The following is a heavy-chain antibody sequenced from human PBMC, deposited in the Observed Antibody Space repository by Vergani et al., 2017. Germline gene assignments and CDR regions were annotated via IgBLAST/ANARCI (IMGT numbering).Heavy chain of an antibody. CDR3: ARNSVGTILGAPNIVSLNDPFDI. CDR1: GGTFSNNA. D-gene: IGHD1-26*01. J-gene: IGHJ3*02. V-gene: IGHV1-69*12. Sequence: QVQLVRSGAEVKKPGSSMKVSCKASGGTFSNNAISWVRQAPGQGLEWMGGIIPIFGQDTYAQRFQGRVTITADDSTSTAFMELSRLTSADTAVYYCARNSVGTILGAPNIVSLNDPFDIWGQGTLVTVSS. CDR2: IIPIFGQD.